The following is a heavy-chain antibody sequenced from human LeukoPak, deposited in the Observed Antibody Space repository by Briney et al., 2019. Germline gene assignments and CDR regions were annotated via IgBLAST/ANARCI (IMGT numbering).Heavy chain of an antibody. D-gene: IGHD3-3*01. CDR1: GFTFSSYA. Sequence: GGSLRLSCAASGFTFSSYAMHGVLQAPGKGLEWVAVISYDGSNKYYADSVKGRFTISRDNSKNTLYLQMNSLRAEDTAVYYCASTRYWGQGTLVTVSS. CDR3: ASTRY. CDR2: ISYDGSNK. V-gene: IGHV3-30*01. J-gene: IGHJ4*02.